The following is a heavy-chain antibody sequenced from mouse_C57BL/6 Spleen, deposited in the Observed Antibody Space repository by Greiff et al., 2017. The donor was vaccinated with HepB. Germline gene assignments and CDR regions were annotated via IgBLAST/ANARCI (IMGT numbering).Heavy chain of an antibody. CDR3: ARQEGGYYFDY. CDR1: GYTFTSYW. V-gene: IGHV1-52*01. Sequence: VQLQQPGAELVRPGSSVKLSCKASGYTFTSYWMHWVKQRPIQGLEWIGNIDPSDSETHYNQKFKDKATLTVDKSSSTAYMQLSSLTSEDSAVYYCARQEGGYYFDYWGQGTTLTVSS. CDR2: IDPSDSET. J-gene: IGHJ2*01. D-gene: IGHD1-1*02.